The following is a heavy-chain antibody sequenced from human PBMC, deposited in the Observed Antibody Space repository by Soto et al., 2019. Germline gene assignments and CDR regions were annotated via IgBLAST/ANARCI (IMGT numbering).Heavy chain of an antibody. CDR1: GGSISSGGYY. V-gene: IGHV4-61*08. CDR2: IYYSGST. D-gene: IGHD3-3*01. J-gene: IGHJ5*02. CDR3: ARVLFGRGNWFDP. Sequence: SETLSLTCTVSGGSISSGGYYWSWIRQHPGKGLEWIGYIYYSGSTNHNPSLKSRVTISVDTSKNQISLKLRSVTAADTAVYYCARVLFGRGNWFDPWGQGTLVTVSS.